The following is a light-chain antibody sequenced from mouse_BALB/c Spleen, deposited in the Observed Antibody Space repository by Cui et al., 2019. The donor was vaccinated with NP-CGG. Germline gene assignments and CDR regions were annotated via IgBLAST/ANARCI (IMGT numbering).Light chain of an antibody. Sequence: QAVVTQESALTTSTGEQVTLTCRASTGAVTTSNYANWVQEKPDHLFTGLIGGTNNRAPGVPARFSGSLIGDKAALTITGAQTEDEAIYFCALWYSNHWVFGGGTKLTVL. CDR2: GTN. CDR1: TGAVTTSNY. CDR3: ALWYSNHWV. V-gene: IGLV1*01. J-gene: IGLJ1*01.